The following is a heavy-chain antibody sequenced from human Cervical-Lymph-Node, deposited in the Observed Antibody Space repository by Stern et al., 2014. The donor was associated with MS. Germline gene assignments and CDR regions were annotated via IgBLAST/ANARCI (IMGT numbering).Heavy chain of an antibody. CDR2: ISSSGDHI. J-gene: IGHJ4*02. CDR3: ARADVSSDDY. CDR1: GFRFSNYY. V-gene: IGHV3-11*01. Sequence: VQLVQSGGGLVKPGGSLRLSCAASGFRFSNYYMSWIRQAQGKGLEWVSYISSSGDHIDYADSVKDRITISRDNAKNSLYLQMNSLRSDDTAVYYCARADVSSDDYWGQGTLVTVSS. D-gene: IGHD3-10*02.